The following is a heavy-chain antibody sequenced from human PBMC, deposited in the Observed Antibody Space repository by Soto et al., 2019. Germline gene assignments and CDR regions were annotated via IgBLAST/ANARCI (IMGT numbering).Heavy chain of an antibody. Sequence: ASVKVSCKASGYTFTNYYMHWVRQAPGQGLEWMGIINPSGGSTSYAQKFQGRVTMTRDTSTSTVYMELSSLRSEDTAVYYCARGSMIVVVITHNWFDPWGQGTLVTVSS. CDR3: ARGSMIVVVITHNWFDP. CDR2: INPSGGST. V-gene: IGHV1-46*01. D-gene: IGHD3-22*01. J-gene: IGHJ5*02. CDR1: GYTFTNYY.